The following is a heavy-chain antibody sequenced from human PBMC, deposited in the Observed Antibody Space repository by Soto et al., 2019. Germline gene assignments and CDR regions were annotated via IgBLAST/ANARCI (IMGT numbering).Heavy chain of an antibody. J-gene: IGHJ4*02. D-gene: IGHD5-12*01. CDR2: IIPLLNIA. CDR1: GGPFSNDI. V-gene: IGHV1-69*04. CDR3: ARDSPIGSTFSGYDAIDY. Sequence: EASVKVSCKASGGPFSNDIITWVRQAPGQGLEWMGRIIPLLNIANYAQKFQGRVTITADRSTGTAYMELNSLRSEDTAVYYCARDSPIGSTFSGYDAIDYWGQGTLVTVSS.